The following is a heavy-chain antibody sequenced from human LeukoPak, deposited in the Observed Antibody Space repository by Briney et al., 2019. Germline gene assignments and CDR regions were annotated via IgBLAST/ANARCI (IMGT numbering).Heavy chain of an antibody. Sequence: SQTLSLTCTVSGSSISSGSYYWNWIRQSPGKGLEWIGYIYYSGSINYNPSLKSRVTISVDTSKSQFSLKLSSVTAADTAVYYCAREHQSFDYWGPGTLVTVSS. CDR3: AREHQSFDY. V-gene: IGHV4-61*01. CDR1: GSSISSGSYY. J-gene: IGHJ4*02. CDR2: IYYSGSI.